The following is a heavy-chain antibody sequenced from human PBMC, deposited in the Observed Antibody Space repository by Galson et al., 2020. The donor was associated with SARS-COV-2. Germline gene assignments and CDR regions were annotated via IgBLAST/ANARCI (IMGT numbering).Heavy chain of an antibody. V-gene: IGHV4-39*01. CDR1: GGSISSSNYY. CDR2: IYYTESN. Sequence: SETLSLTCTVSGGSISSSNYYWGWVRQPPGEGLEWIGSIYYTESNYYNPSLTSRVTMSVDTSRNQFSLKLSSVTAADTGVYYCARQILTGYYSFYYFDFWGQGTLVTVSS. J-gene: IGHJ4*02. CDR3: ARQILTGYYSFYYFDF. D-gene: IGHD3-9*01.